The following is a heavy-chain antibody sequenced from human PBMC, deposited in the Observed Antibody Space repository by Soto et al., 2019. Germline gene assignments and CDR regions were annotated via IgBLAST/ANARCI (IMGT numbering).Heavy chain of an antibody. V-gene: IGHV4-39*01. Sequence: QLQLQESGPGLVKPSETLSLTCTVSGGSISSSSYYWGWIRQPPGKGLEWIGTIYYSGSTYYNPSLKSRVTISVDTSKNQFSLKLSSVTAADTAVYYCARPPEAAAGAFDYWGQGTLVTVSS. CDR3: ARPPEAAAGAFDY. CDR1: GGSISSSSYY. J-gene: IGHJ4*02. D-gene: IGHD6-13*01. CDR2: IYYSGST.